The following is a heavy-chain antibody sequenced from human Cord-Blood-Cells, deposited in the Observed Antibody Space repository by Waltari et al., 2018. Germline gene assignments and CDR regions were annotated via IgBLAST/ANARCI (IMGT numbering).Heavy chain of an antibody. J-gene: IGHJ3*02. V-gene: IGHV3-21*01. Sequence: EVQLVESGGGLVKPGGSRRLSCAAPGFTFSSYSMNWVRQAPGKGLEWVSSISSSSSYIYYADSVKGRFTISRDNAKNSLYLQMNSLRAEDTAVYYCVRSGYFGDAFDIWGQGTMVTVSS. CDR1: GFTFSSYS. CDR3: VRSGYFGDAFDI. CDR2: ISSSSSYI. D-gene: IGHD3-10*01.